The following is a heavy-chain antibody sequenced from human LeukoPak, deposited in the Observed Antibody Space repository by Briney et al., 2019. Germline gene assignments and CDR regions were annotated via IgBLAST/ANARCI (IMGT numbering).Heavy chain of an antibody. J-gene: IGHJ4*02. CDR2: ISGSGGST. V-gene: IGHV3-23*01. Sequence: GGSLRLSCAASGFTFSSYAMSWVRQAPGKGLEWVSVISGSGGSTYYADSVKGRFTISRDNAKNSLYLQTNSLRAEDTAVYYCARDEGNTGYYYWGQGTLVTVSS. CDR3: ARDEGNTGYYY. D-gene: IGHD3-9*01. CDR1: GFTFSSYA.